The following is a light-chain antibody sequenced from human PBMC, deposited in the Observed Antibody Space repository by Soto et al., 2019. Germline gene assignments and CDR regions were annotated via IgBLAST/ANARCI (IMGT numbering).Light chain of an antibody. CDR1: QGIRND. CDR3: LQVYNYPLT. J-gene: IGKJ4*01. Sequence: AIQMTQSPSSLSASVGDRVTITCRASQGIRNDLGWYQQKPGKAPNLLIYAASSLQSGVSSTFSGSGSGTDFTLTISSLQPEDFATYYCLQVYNYPLTFGGGTKVEIK. CDR2: AAS. V-gene: IGKV1-6*01.